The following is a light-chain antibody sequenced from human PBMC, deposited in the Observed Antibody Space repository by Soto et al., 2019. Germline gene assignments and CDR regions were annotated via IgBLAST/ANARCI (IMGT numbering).Light chain of an antibody. J-gene: IGKJ2*01. CDR2: GTS. V-gene: IGKV3-15*01. Sequence: EIVMTQSPVALSVSPGESAALSCRASQSVGRNFAWYQQRPGQAPRVLIYGTSTRATGVPARFSGGGSGTDFTLTISSLQSEDFAVYYCQQYNKWPYTFGQGTRLEIK. CDR3: QQYNKWPYT. CDR1: QSVGRN.